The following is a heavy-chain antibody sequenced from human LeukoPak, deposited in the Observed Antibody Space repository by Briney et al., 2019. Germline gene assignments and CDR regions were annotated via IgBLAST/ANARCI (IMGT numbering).Heavy chain of an antibody. Sequence: GGSLRLSCAASGFNFDDYVMNWVRQAPGKGLEWVSGINWNGGSRGYADSVKGRFTISRDNAKNSLYLQMNSLRAEDTTLYYCARSRHSYDSTGFPHYWGQGTLVTVSS. V-gene: IGHV3-20*04. D-gene: IGHD3-22*01. CDR1: GFNFDDYV. J-gene: IGHJ4*02. CDR3: ARSRHSYDSTGFPHY. CDR2: INWNGGSR.